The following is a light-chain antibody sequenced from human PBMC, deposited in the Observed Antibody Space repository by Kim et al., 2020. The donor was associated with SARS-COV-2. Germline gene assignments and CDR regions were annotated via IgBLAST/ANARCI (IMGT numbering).Light chain of an antibody. J-gene: IGLJ2*01. CDR1: SSNIGNNY. V-gene: IGLV1-51*01. CDR3: GTWDSSLSAVV. Sequence: GQKVTISCSGISSNIGNNYVSWYQQLPGTAPKLLIYDNNKRPSGIPDRFSGSKSGTSATLGITGLQTGDAADYYCGTWDSSLSAVVFGGGTQLTVL. CDR2: DNN.